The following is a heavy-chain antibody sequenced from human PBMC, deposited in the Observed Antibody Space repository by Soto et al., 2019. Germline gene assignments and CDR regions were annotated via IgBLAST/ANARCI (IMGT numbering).Heavy chain of an antibody. J-gene: IGHJ4*02. Sequence: ASVKVSCKASGYTFTSYGISWVRQAPGQGLEWMGWISAYNGNTNYAQEFQGRVTMTRNTSIRTAYMELSSLRSEDTALYYCVRGGYYYDFWGQGTLVTVSS. CDR2: ISAYNGNT. CDR3: VRGGYYYDF. D-gene: IGHD3-22*01. CDR1: GYTFTSYG. V-gene: IGHV1-18*01.